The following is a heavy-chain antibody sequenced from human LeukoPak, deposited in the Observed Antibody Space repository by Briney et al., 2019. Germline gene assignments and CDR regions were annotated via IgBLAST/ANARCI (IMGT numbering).Heavy chain of an antibody. D-gene: IGHD6-6*01. CDR2: INTDGSSK. J-gene: IGHJ4*02. Sequence: GGSLRLSCAASGFTFSSYWMHWVRQAPGKGLVWVSHINTDGSSKTYADSVKGRLTISRDNAKNTLYLQMNSLRAEDTAVYYCARSGGSSSLGYWGQGTLVTVSS. V-gene: IGHV3-74*01. CDR1: GFTFSSYW. CDR3: ARSGGSSSLGY.